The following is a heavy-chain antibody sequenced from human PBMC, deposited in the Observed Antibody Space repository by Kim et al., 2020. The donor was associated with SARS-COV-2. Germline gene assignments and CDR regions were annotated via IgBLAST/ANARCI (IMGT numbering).Heavy chain of an antibody. D-gene: IGHD5-12*01. J-gene: IGHJ3*02. CDR1: GFTFDDYG. Sequence: GGSLRLSCAASGFTFDDYGMSWVRQAPGKGLEWVSGINWNGGSTGYADSVKGRFTISRDNAKNSLYLQMNSLRAEDTALYHCARDLDPRWLTEAGAFDIWGQGTMVTVSS. CDR2: INWNGGST. CDR3: ARDLDPRWLTEAGAFDI. V-gene: IGHV3-20*01.